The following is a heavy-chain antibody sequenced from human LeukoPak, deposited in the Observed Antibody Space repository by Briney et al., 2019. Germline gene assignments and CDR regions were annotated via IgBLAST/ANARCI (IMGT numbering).Heavy chain of an antibody. CDR2: IYYSGST. J-gene: IGHJ4*02. CDR3: ARQIKYIGDDFFDY. Sequence: PSETLPLTCTVSGGSISSSSYYWGWIRQPPGKGLEWIGSIYYSGSTYYNPSLKSRVTISVDTSKNQFSLKLSSVTAADTAVYYCARQIKYIGDDFFDYWGQGTLVTVSS. V-gene: IGHV4-39*01. CDR1: GGSISSSSYY. D-gene: IGHD4-17*01.